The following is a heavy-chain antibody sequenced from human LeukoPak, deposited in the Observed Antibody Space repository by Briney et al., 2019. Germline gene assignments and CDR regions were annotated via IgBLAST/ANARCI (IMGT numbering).Heavy chain of an antibody. D-gene: IGHD3-16*01. CDR3: AKDPRVMPPPSFYYFDY. Sequence: GGSLRLSCAASGFAFSSYGVHWVRQPPGKGLEWVAVISYDGSNKYYADSVKGRFTISRDNSKNTLYLQMNSLRAEDTAVYYCAKDPRVMPPPSFYYFDYWGQGTLVTVSS. V-gene: IGHV3-30*18. CDR2: ISYDGSNK. CDR1: GFAFSSYG. J-gene: IGHJ4*02.